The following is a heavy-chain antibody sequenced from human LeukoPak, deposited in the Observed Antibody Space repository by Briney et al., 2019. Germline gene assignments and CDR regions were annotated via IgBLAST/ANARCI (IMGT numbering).Heavy chain of an antibody. Sequence: PSETLSLTCTVSGGSISSGSYYWSWIRQPAGKGLEWIGRIYTSGSTNYNPSLKSRVTTSVDTSKNQFSLKLSSVTAADTAVYYCARGGVGSYSSNWFDPWGQGTLVTVSS. CDR2: IYTSGST. V-gene: IGHV4-61*02. D-gene: IGHD1-26*01. CDR1: GGSISSGSYY. CDR3: ARGGVGSYSSNWFDP. J-gene: IGHJ5*02.